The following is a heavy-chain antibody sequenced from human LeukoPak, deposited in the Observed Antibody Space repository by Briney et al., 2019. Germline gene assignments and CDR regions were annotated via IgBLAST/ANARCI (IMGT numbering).Heavy chain of an antibody. D-gene: IGHD3-10*01. V-gene: IGHV3-11*01. CDR3: ARSNGIYYGSGRHFDL. CDR1: GFTFSDYY. Sequence: GGSLRLSCAASGFTFSDYYMSWVRQAAGKGLEWVSYISSSGSTIYYADSVKGRFTISRDNAKNSLYLQMNSLRAEDTAVYYCARSNGIYYGSGRHFDLWGRGTLVTVSS. J-gene: IGHJ2*01. CDR2: ISSSGSTI.